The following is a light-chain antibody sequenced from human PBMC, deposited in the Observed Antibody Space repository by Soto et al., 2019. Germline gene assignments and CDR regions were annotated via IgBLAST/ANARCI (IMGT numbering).Light chain of an antibody. CDR3: TSYVGNDIWV. CDR1: SSDVGAYKY. J-gene: IGLJ3*02. CDR2: EVT. V-gene: IGLV2-8*01. Sequence: QSALTQPPSASGSPGQSVTISCTGTSSDVGAYKYVSWYQQYPGKAPKLMIYEVTKLPSGVPDRFSGSKSVNTASLTVSGLQAEDEADYYCTSYVGNDIWVFGGGTKLTVL.